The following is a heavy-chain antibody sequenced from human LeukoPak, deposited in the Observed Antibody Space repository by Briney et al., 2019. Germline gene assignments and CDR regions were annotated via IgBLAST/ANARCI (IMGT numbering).Heavy chain of an antibody. CDR1: GFTFSSSW. Sequence: GGSLRLSCAASGFTFSSSWMHWVRQVPGKGLVWVSRINSDGRSTSYADSVKGRFTISRDNAKNTLHLQMNSPRAEDTAVYYCASLSSGSYAVDYWAGEPWSPSPQ. CDR2: INSDGRST. J-gene: IGHJ4*02. V-gene: IGHV3-74*01. D-gene: IGHD1-26*01. CDR3: ASLSSGSYAVDY.